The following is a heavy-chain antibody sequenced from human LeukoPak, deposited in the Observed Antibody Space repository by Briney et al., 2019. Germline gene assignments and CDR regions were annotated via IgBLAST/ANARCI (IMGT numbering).Heavy chain of an antibody. Sequence: GGSLRLSFAASNFTFSTYWMTWVRQAPGKGLEWVAIISQDGSVQHYVDSVKDRFTISRDNAKNSLYLQMNSLGAEDTAVYYCARDGIMSYIGSFFFDYWGQGALVTVSS. D-gene: IGHD1-26*01. V-gene: IGHV3-7*01. J-gene: IGHJ4*02. CDR1: NFTFSTYW. CDR3: ARDGIMSYIGSFFFDY. CDR2: ISQDGSVQ.